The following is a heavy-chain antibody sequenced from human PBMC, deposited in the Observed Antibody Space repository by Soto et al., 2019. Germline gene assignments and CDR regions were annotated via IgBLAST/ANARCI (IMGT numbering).Heavy chain of an antibody. CDR2: INWDGSST. J-gene: IGHJ4*02. D-gene: IGHD7-27*01. CDR3: AKDTLGYFDY. Sequence: GGSLRLSCAASGFTFGDYTMHWVRQGPGKGLEWVSLINWDGSSTFYSDSVKGRFTISRDNSKNSLYLQMNSLGTEETALYYCAKDTLGYFDYWGQGTMVTVSS. CDR1: GFTFGDYT. V-gene: IGHV3-43*01.